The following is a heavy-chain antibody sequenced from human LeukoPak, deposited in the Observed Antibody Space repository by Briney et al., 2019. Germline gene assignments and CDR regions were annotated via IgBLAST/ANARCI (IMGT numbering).Heavy chain of an antibody. J-gene: IGHJ6*03. CDR3: ARLIAARREDYYYYYMDV. Sequence: ASVKVSCKASGYTFTGYGISWVRQAPGQGLEWMGWISAYNGNTNYAQKLQGRVTMTTDTSTSTAYMELRSPRSDDTAVYYCARLIAARREDYYYYYMDVWGKGTTVTVSS. CDR1: GYTFTGYG. D-gene: IGHD6-6*01. V-gene: IGHV1-18*01. CDR2: ISAYNGNT.